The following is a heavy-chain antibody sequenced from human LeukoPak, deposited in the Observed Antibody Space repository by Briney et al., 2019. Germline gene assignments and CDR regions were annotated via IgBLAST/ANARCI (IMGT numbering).Heavy chain of an antibody. CDR3: ARARSGSYYTGFDY. CDR1: GYTFTSYG. CDR2: ISAYNGNT. V-gene: IGHV1-18*01. D-gene: IGHD3-10*01. Sequence: ASVKVSCKASGYTFTSYGISWVRRAPGQGLEWMGWISAYNGNTNYAQKLQGRVTMTTDTSTSTAYMELRGLRSDDTAVYYCARARSGSYYTGFDYWGQGTLVTVSS. J-gene: IGHJ4*02.